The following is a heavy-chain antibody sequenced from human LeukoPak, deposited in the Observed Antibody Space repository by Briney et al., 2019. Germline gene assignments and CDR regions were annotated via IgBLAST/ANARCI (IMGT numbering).Heavy chain of an antibody. CDR1: GGSFSGYY. CDR2: INHSGST. Sequence: SETLSLTYAVYGGSFSGYYWSWIRQPPGKGLEWIGEINHSGSTNYNPSLKSRVTISIDTSKNQFSLKLSSVTAADTAVYYCARALGPLWFGAVRWFDPWGQGTLVTVSS. J-gene: IGHJ5*02. V-gene: IGHV4-34*01. CDR3: ARALGPLWFGAVRWFDP. D-gene: IGHD3-10*01.